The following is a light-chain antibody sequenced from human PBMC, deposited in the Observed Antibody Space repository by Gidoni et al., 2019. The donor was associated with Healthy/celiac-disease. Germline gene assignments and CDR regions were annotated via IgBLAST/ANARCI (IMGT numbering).Light chain of an antibody. Sequence: DIQLTQSPSFLSASVGDRVTITCRASQGISSYLAWYQQKPGKAPKLLIYAASTLQSWVPPRFSGSGSGTEFTLTISSLQPEEFATYYGQQLNSYPRAFGQGTRLEIK. V-gene: IGKV1-9*01. CDR3: QQLNSYPRA. CDR2: AAS. CDR1: QGISSY. J-gene: IGKJ5*01.